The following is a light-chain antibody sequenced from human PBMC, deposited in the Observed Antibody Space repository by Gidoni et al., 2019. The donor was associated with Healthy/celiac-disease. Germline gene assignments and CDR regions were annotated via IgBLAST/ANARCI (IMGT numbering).Light chain of an antibody. Sequence: AIRMTQSPSSFSASTGDRVTITCRASQGISSYLAWYQHKPGKAPKLLIYAASTLQSGVPSRFSGSGSGTDFTLTISCLQSEDFATYYCQQYYSYPRCFGGGTKVEIK. V-gene: IGKV1-8*01. J-gene: IGKJ4*01. CDR3: QQYYSYPRC. CDR1: QGISSY. CDR2: AAS.